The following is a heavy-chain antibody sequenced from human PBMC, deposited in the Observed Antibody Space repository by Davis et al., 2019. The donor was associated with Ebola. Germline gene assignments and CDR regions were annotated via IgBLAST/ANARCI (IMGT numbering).Heavy chain of an antibody. CDR3: ARGLYSSSWGHYYYYGMDV. D-gene: IGHD6-6*01. J-gene: IGHJ6*02. Sequence: GGSLRLSCAASGFTFSSYEMNWVRQAPGKGLEWVSYISSSGSTIYYADSVKGRFTISRDNAKNSLYLQMNSLRAEDTAVYYCARGLYSSSWGHYYYYGMDVWGQGTTVTVSS. CDR2: ISSSGSTI. V-gene: IGHV3-48*03. CDR1: GFTFSSYE.